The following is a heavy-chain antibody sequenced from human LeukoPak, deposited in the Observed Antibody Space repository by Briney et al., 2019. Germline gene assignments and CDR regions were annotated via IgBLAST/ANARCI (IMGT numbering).Heavy chain of an antibody. J-gene: IGHJ4*02. CDR1: GYTITSYG. CDR2: ISAYNGNT. Sequence: ASVKVSCKASGYTITSYGISWVRQAPGQGLEWMGWISAYNGNTNYAQKLQGRVTMTTDTSTSTAYMELRSLRSDDTAVYYCASLQGYCSGGSCYQFDYWGQGTLVTVSS. D-gene: IGHD2-15*01. CDR3: ASLQGYCSGGSCYQFDY. V-gene: IGHV1-18*01.